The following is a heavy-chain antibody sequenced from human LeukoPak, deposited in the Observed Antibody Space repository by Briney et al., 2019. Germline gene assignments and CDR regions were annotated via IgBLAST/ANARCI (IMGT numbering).Heavy chain of an antibody. D-gene: IGHD3-22*01. V-gene: IGHV4-59*01. J-gene: IGHJ3*02. Sequence: SETLSLTCSISGGSMSNYYRSWIRQPPGKALEWIGYIYDTGSTNSNPSLKSRVTISIDTSKNQFSLKLSSVTAADTALYYCARDYTMTHAFDIWGQGTLVTVSS. CDR3: ARDYTMTHAFDI. CDR1: GGSMSNYY. CDR2: IYDTGST.